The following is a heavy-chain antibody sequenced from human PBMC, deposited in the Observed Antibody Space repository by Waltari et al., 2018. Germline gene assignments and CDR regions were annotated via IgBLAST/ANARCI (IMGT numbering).Heavy chain of an antibody. J-gene: IGHJ4*02. CDR2: ISGSGGST. V-gene: IGHV3-23*01. Sequence: EVQLLESGGGLVQPGGSLRLSCAASGFTFSSSAMSWVRQAPGKGLEWVSAISGSGGSTYYADSVKGRFTISRDNSKNTLYLQMNSLRAEDTAVYYCAKIFGGWYIIDYWGQGTLVTVSS. CDR1: GFTFSSSA. CDR3: AKIFGGWYIIDY. D-gene: IGHD6-19*01.